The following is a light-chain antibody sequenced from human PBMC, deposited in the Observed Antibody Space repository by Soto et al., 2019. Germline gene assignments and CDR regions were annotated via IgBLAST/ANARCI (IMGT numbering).Light chain of an antibody. J-gene: IGLJ1*01. Sequence: QSVLPQPPSASGAPGQRVTISCSGSSSNIGSNYVYWYQQLPVTAPKLLIYRNNQRPSGVPDRFSGSKSGTSASLSISGLRSEDEADYYCAAWDDSLSGSYVFGNGTKATAL. CDR1: SSNIGSNY. V-gene: IGLV1-47*01. CDR2: RNN. CDR3: AAWDDSLSGSYV.